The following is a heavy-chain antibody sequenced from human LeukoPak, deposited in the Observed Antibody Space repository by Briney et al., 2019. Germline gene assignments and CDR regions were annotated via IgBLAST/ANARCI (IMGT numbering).Heavy chain of an antibody. J-gene: IGHJ4*02. CDR1: GFTFSSYS. D-gene: IGHD4-17*01. V-gene: IGHV3-21*01. CDR2: ISSSSSYI. CDR3: AREDYGDSSFDY. Sequence: GRSLRLSCAASGFTFSSYSMNWVRQAPGRGLEWVSSISSSSSYIYYADSVKGRFTISRDNAKNSLYLQMNSLRAEDTAVYYCAREDYGDSSFDYWGQGTLVTVSS.